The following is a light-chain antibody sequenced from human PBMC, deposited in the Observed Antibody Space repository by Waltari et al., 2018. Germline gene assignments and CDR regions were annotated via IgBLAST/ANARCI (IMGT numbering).Light chain of an antibody. Sequence: QSALTQPASVSGSPGQSITISCTGTSSDVGGYNYVSWYQQHPGTAPKLMISDVSKRPSGVSNRFSGYKSGNTASLTISGLQAEDEADYYCSSYTSGTTVVFGGGTKLTVL. CDR1: SSDVGGYNY. CDR3: SSYTSGTTVV. J-gene: IGLJ2*01. V-gene: IGLV2-14*01. CDR2: DVS.